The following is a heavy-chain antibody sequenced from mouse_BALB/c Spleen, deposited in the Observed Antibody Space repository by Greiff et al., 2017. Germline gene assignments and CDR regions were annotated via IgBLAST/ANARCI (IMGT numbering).Heavy chain of an antibody. D-gene: IGHD2-2*01. V-gene: IGHV1S137*01. CDR3: AREGVYYGYPDY. CDR2: ISTYYGDA. CDR1: GYTFTDYA. Sequence: QVQLQQSGAELVRPGVSVKISCKGSGYTFTDYAMHWVKQSHAKSLEWIGVISTYYGDASYNQKFKGKATMTVDKSSSTAYMELARLTSEDSAIYYCAREGVYYGYPDYWGQGTTLTVSS. J-gene: IGHJ2*01.